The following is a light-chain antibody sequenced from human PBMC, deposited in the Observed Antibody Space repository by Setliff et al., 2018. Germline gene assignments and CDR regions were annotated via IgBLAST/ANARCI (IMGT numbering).Light chain of an antibody. CDR1: GTYNY. CDR2: DVT. CDR3: SSYITSSTPPHV. V-gene: IGLV2-14*03. Sequence: QSVLTQPASVSGSPGQSITISCTGTGTYNYVSWYQQHPGKAPQLIIYDVTNRPSGVSNRFSASKSGNTASLTISGLQPEDEADYYCSSYITSSTPPHVFGAGTKGTV. J-gene: IGLJ1*01.